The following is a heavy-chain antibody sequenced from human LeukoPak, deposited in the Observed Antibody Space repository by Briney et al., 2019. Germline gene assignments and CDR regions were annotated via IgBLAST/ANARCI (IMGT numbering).Heavy chain of an antibody. Sequence: SETLSLTCTVSGGPISSYYWSWIRQPPGKGLEWIGYIYYSGSTNYNPSLKSRVTISVDTSKNQFSLKLSSVTAADTAVYYCARDHSYYGSGYYYGMDVWGQGTTVTVSS. CDR2: IYYSGST. J-gene: IGHJ6*02. CDR3: ARDHSYYGSGYYYGMDV. V-gene: IGHV4-59*01. CDR1: GGPISSYY. D-gene: IGHD3-10*01.